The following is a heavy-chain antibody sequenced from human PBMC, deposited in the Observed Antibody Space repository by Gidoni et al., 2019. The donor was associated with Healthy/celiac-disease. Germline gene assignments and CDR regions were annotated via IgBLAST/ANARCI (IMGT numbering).Heavy chain of an antibody. D-gene: IGHD2-21*01. Sequence: EVQLVASGGGLVQPGGSLRLSCAASGFTFSSYCMSCVRQAPGKGLEGVGGVAKIKQDGREKYYWDSVKGRFTISRDNAKNALYLQMNSLRAEDTPVYYCARVPAIASYSRPGPATRPDYYYYGMDVWGQGTTVTVSS. CDR2: IKQDGREK. CDR3: ARVPAIASYSRPGPATRPDYYYYGMDV. V-gene: IGHV3-7*01. J-gene: IGHJ6*02. CDR1: GFTFSSYC.